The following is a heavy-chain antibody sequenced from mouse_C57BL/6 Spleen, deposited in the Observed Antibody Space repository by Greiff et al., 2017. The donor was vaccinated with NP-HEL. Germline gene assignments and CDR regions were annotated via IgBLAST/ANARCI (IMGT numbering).Heavy chain of an antibody. CDR1: GYTFTSYW. CDR3: ARGLYYGSSSFAY. V-gene: IGHV1-64*01. D-gene: IGHD1-1*01. Sequence: QVQLQQPGAELVKPGASVKLSCKASGYTFTSYWMHWVKQRPGQGLEWIGMIHPNSGSTNYNEKFKSKATLTVDKSSSTAYMQLSSLTSEDSAVYYCARGLYYGSSSFAYWGQGTLVTVSA. CDR2: IHPNSGST. J-gene: IGHJ3*01.